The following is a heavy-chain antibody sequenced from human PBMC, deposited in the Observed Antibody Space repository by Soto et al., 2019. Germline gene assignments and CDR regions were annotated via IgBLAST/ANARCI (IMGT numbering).Heavy chain of an antibody. Sequence: QVLLVQSGAEVKKPGSSVKVSCKASGGTFSSYRINWVRQAPGQGLEWVGGIVPIYRTADYAQKLQGRVTITAEESARTSYMELRSLKSQDTAVYYCVRDSGAKLSSSWGQGTLVTVSS. V-gene: IGHV1-69*01. CDR1: GGTFSSYR. D-gene: IGHD6-13*01. J-gene: IGHJ4*02. CDR2: IVPIYRTA. CDR3: VRDSGAKLSSS.